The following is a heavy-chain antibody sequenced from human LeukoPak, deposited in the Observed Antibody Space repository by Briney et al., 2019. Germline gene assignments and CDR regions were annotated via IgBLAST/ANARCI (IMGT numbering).Heavy chain of an antibody. CDR1: GFTFSSYS. D-gene: IGHD3-16*01. J-gene: IGHJ4*02. CDR2: ISSSSSYI. CDR3: AGLPMITFGGVN. V-gene: IGHV3-21*04. Sequence: PGGSLRLSCAASGFTFSSYSMNWVRQAPGKGLEWVSSISSSSSYIYYADSVKGRFTISRDNAKNSLYLQMNSLRAEDTAVYYCAGLPMITFGGVNWGQGTLVTVSS.